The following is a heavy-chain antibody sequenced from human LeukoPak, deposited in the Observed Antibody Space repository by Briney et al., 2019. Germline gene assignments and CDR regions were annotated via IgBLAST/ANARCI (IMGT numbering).Heavy chain of an antibody. CDR3: AKVGAYGAYARHDY. CDR2: MFHSGDT. CDR1: GYSIRSGSY. V-gene: IGHV4-38-2*01. D-gene: IGHD4-17*01. Sequence: SETLSLTCDVSGYSIRSGSYWGWIRQPPGKGLEWIGCMFHSGDTYHSPSLKSRVTISADTSKNQFSLKLTSVTAADTAVYYCAKVGAYGAYARHDYWGQGTLVTVSS. J-gene: IGHJ4*02.